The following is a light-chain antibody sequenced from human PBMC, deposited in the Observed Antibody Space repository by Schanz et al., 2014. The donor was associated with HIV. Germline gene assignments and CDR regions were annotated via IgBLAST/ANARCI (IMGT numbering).Light chain of an antibody. CDR2: EVS. V-gene: IGLV2-8*01. J-gene: IGLJ3*02. CDR1: SSDVGGYNY. CDR3: SSFRSNTTWV. Sequence: QSALTQPPSASGSPGQSVTISCTGTSSDVGGYNYVSWYQQHPGKAPKLMIYEVSKRPSGVPDRFSGSKSGNTASLTVSGLQADDEADYYCSSFRSNTTWVFGGGTKLTVL.